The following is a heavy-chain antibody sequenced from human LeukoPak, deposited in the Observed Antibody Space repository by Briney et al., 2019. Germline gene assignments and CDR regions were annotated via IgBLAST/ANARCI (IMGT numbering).Heavy chain of an antibody. Sequence: GASVKVSCKASGYTFTGYYMHWVRQAPGQGLEWMGWISTYNGKTGYAQKVQGRVTMTTDTSTSTAYMELRSLRPDDTAVYYCARDRWRDGSSSFDNWGQGTLVTVSS. CDR3: ARDRWRDGSSSFDN. J-gene: IGHJ4*02. CDR1: GYTFTGYY. V-gene: IGHV1-18*04. CDR2: ISTYNGKT. D-gene: IGHD6-6*01.